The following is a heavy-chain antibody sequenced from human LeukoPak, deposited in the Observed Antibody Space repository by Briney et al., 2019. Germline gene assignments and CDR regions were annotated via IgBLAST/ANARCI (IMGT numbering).Heavy chain of an antibody. V-gene: IGHV1-69*04. D-gene: IGHD1-26*01. J-gene: IGHJ4*02. CDR3: ARGTIVGATDY. CDR1: GGTFSSYA. Sequence: ASVKVSCKASGGTFSSYAISWVRQAPGQGLEWVGRIIPILGIANYAQKFQGRVTITADKSTSTAYMELSSLRSEDTAVYYCARGTIVGATDYWGQGTLVTVSS. CDR2: IIPILGIA.